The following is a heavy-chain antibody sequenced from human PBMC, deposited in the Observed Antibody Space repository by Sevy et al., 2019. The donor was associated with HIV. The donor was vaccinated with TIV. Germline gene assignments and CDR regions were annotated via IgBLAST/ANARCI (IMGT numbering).Heavy chain of an antibody. CDR3: AKDQIWELGDAFDI. CDR1: GFTFSSYA. D-gene: IGHD1-26*01. V-gene: IGHV3-23*01. Sequence: GGSLRLSCAASGFTFSSYAMSWVRQAPGQGLEWVSGFSASGGSTKYADSVKGRFTISRDNSKNTLSLQMNSLRAEDTAVYYCAKDQIWELGDAFDIWGQGTMVTVSS. CDR2: FSASGGST. J-gene: IGHJ3*02.